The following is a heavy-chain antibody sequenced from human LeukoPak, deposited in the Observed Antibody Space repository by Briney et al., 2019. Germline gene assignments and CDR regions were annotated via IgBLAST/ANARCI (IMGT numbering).Heavy chain of an antibody. CDR2: INWNGGST. CDR3: ARAGYTYVSPMTDY. V-gene: IGHV3-20*04. J-gene: IGHJ4*02. CDR1: GFTFSSYA. D-gene: IGHD5-18*01. Sequence: GGSLRLSCAASGFTFSSYAMSWVRQAPGKGLEWVSGINWNGGSTSYADSVKGRFTISRDNAKNSLYLQMNSLRAEDTALYYCARAGYTYVSPMTDYWGQGTLVTVSS.